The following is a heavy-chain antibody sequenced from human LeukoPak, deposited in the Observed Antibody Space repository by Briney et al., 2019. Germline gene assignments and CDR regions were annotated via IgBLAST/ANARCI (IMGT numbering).Heavy chain of an antibody. J-gene: IGHJ4*02. CDR3: ARDRSVAAAGTPDY. D-gene: IGHD6-13*01. V-gene: IGHV3-30*01. CDR1: GFTFSSYA. CDR2: ISYDGSNK. Sequence: GRSLSLSCAASGFTFSSYAMHWVRQAPGKGLEWVAVISYDGSNKYYADSVKGRFTISRDNSKNTLYLQMNSLRAEDTAVYYCARDRSVAAAGTPDYWGQGTLVTVSS.